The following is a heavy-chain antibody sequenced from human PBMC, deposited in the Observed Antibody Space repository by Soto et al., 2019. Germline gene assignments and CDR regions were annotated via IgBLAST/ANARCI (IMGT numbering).Heavy chain of an antibody. CDR1: GFTFDDYA. V-gene: IGHV3-9*01. Sequence: EVQLVESGGGLVQPGRSLRLSCAASGFTFDDYAMHWVRQVPGKGLEWVSGISWNSGNIGYADSVKGRFTISKDNAKNSLDLKMNSLGAEDTAVYYCAKGTYDSSGYYTASEYWGQGIRVTVSS. D-gene: IGHD3-22*01. CDR2: ISWNSGNI. CDR3: AKGTYDSSGYYTASEY. J-gene: IGHJ4*02.